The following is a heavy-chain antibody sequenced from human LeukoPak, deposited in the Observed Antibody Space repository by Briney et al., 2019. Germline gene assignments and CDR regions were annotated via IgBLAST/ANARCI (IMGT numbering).Heavy chain of an antibody. CDR2: IYYSGST. CDR1: GGSISSNSYY. Sequence: SETLSLTCTVSGGSISSNSYYWGWIRQPPGKGLKWIGSIYYSGSTYYNPSLKSRVTISVDTSKNQFSLKLSSVTAADTAVYYCARGDPRHPLNWFDPWGQGTLVTVSS. CDR3: ARGDPRHPLNWFDP. V-gene: IGHV4-39*01. D-gene: IGHD3-16*01. J-gene: IGHJ5*02.